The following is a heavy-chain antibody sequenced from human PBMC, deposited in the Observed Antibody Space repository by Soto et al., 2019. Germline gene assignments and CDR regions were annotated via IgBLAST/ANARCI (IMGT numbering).Heavy chain of an antibody. V-gene: IGHV1-2*02. CDR2: INPNSGAT. J-gene: IGHJ5*02. Sequence: ASVKLSCKAFGYAFTGYFIHWVRQAPGQGLEWLGWINPNSGATKYAQKFQGRVTLTRDTSINTAYMEMSMLRSDDTAVYYCARGGGTILAPLPWGQGTLVTVSS. CDR3: ARGGGTILAPLP. D-gene: IGHD3-3*01. CDR1: GYAFTGYF.